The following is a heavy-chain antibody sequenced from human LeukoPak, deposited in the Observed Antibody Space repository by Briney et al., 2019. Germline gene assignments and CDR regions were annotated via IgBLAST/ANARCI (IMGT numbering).Heavy chain of an antibody. CDR3: ARAYYYGSGSYTLPYYYYYYMDV. D-gene: IGHD3-10*01. J-gene: IGHJ6*03. Sequence: ASVKVSCKAFGYTFTSNYMHWVRQAPGQGPEWMGVISPSGGSTTYAQKFQGRVTITADKSTSTAYMELSSLRSEDTAVYYCARAYYYGSGSYTLPYYYYYYMDVWGKGTTVTVSS. CDR1: GYTFTSNY. V-gene: IGHV1-46*01. CDR2: ISPSGGST.